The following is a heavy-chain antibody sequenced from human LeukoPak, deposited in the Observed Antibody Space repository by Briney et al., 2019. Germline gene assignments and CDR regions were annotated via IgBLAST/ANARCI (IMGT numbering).Heavy chain of an antibody. D-gene: IGHD5-12*01. J-gene: IGHJ4*02. CDR2: IRYDGSTK. Sequence: GGSLRLSCAASGFTFTNYGMHWVRQAPGKRLEWVAFIRYDGSTKYYADSVRGRFTISRDNSKNTLYLQMDSLRAEDTAVYYCAKDGRGYSGYDLYYFDYWGQGTLVTVSS. CDR1: GFTFTNYG. CDR3: AKDGRGYSGYDLYYFDY. V-gene: IGHV3-30*02.